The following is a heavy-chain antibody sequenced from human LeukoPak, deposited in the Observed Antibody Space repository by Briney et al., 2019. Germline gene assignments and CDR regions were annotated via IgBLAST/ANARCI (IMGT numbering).Heavy chain of an antibody. J-gene: IGHJ3*02. Sequence: PGGSLRLSCAASGFTFSSYAMSWVRQAPGKGLEWVSAISGSGGSTYYADSVKGRFTISRDNSKNTLYLQMNSLRAEDTAVYYCAKGGGGSCYWCDAFDIWGQGTMVTVSS. D-gene: IGHD2-15*01. V-gene: IGHV3-23*01. CDR3: AKGGGGSCYWCDAFDI. CDR1: GFTFSSYA. CDR2: ISGSGGST.